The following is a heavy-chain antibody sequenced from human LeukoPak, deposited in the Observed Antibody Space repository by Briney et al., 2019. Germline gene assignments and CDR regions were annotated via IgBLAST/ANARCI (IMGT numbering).Heavy chain of an antibody. CDR3: ARETSGNYYLGY. J-gene: IGHJ4*02. D-gene: IGHD1-26*01. CDR2: ISGYNDNT. CDR1: GYTFISYG. Sequence: AASAKVSCKASGYTFISYGISWVRQAPGQGLEWMGWISGYNDNTNYAQDLQGRVTMTTDTSTSTAYMELRSLRSDDTAVYYCARETSGNYYLGYWGQGTLVTVSS. V-gene: IGHV1-18*01.